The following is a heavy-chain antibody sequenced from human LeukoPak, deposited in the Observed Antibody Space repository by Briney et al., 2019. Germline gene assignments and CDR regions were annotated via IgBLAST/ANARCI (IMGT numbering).Heavy chain of an antibody. V-gene: IGHV4-34*01. D-gene: IGHD5-12*01. J-gene: IGHJ4*02. CDR2: INHSGST. Sequence: SETLSLTCAVYGGSFSGYYWSWIRQPPGEGLEWIGEINHSGSTNYNPSLKSRVTISVDTSKNQFSLKVISVTAADTALYYCAGRGYSGNDLIDSWGQGTLVTVSS. CDR3: AGRGYSGNDLIDS. CDR1: GGSFSGYY.